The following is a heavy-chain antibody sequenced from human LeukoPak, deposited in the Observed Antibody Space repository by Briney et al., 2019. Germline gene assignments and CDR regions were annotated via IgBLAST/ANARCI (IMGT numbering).Heavy chain of an antibody. Sequence: ASVKVSCKASGYTFTSYGISWVRQAPGQGLEWMGWISAYNGNTNYAQKLQGRVTMTTDTSTGTAYMELRSLRSDDTAVYYCARDRFTMIVGPEPNWFDPWGQGTLVTVSS. V-gene: IGHV1-18*01. CDR3: ARDRFTMIVGPEPNWFDP. CDR1: GYTFTSYG. CDR2: ISAYNGNT. J-gene: IGHJ5*02. D-gene: IGHD3-22*01.